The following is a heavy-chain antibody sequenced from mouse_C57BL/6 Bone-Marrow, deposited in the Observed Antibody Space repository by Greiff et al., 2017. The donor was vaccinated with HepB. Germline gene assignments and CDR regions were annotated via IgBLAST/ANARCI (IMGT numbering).Heavy chain of an antibody. J-gene: IGHJ3*01. CDR2: IRNKANNHAT. V-gene: IGHV6-6*01. Sequence: EVQVVESGGGLVQPGGSMKLSCAASGFTFSDAWMDWVRQSPEKGLEWVAEIRNKANNHATYYAESVKGRFTISRDDSKSSVYLQMNSLRAEDTGIYYCTYYYGSSYEFAYWGQGTLVTVSA. D-gene: IGHD1-1*01. CDR1: GFTFSDAW. CDR3: TYYYGSSYEFAY.